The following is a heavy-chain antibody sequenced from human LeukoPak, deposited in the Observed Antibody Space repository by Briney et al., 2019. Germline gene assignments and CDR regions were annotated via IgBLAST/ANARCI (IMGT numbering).Heavy chain of an antibody. CDR3: ALRDYYDSSGLDY. CDR1: GYTFTGYY. V-gene: IGHV1-2*02. Sequence: ASVKVSCKASGYTFTGYYMHWVRQAPGQGLEWMGWINPNSGGTNYAQKFQGRVTMTRDTSISTAYMELSRLRFDDTAVYYCALRDYYDSSGLDYWGQGTLVTVSS. D-gene: IGHD3-22*01. J-gene: IGHJ4*02. CDR2: INPNSGGT.